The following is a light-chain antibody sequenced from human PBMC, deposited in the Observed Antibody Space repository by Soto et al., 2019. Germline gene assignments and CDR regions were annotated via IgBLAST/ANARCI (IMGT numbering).Light chain of an antibody. CDR3: QVWDSTSDLVV. CDR2: DDN. Sequence: SYELTQSPSVSVAPGQTARITCEEDNIGTKSVHWYQQKPGQAPVFVVYDDNDRPSGIPERFSGSNSGTTATLAISRVEAGDEADYYCQVWDSTSDLVVFGGGTKLTVL. J-gene: IGLJ2*01. CDR1: NIGTKS. V-gene: IGLV3-21*02.